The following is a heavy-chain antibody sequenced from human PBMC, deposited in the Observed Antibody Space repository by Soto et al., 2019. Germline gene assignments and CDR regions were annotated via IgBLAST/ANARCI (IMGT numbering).Heavy chain of an antibody. J-gene: IGHJ5*02. CDR1: GGSISSYY. V-gene: IGHV4-59*01. Sequence: SETLSLTCTVSGGSISSYYWSWIRQPPGKGLEWIGYIYYSGSSNYNPSLKSRVTISVDTSKNQFSLKLSPVTAADTAVYYCARGSYSSGWYHPLNWFDPWGQGTLVTVSS. CDR2: IYYSGSS. CDR3: ARGSYSSGWYHPLNWFDP. D-gene: IGHD6-19*01.